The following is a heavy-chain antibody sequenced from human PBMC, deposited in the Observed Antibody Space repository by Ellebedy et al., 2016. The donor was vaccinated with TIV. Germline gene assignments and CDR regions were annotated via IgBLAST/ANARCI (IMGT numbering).Heavy chain of an antibody. CDR2: IYYSGST. CDR3: ARGSRVLDPFDY. D-gene: IGHD3-3*01. J-gene: IGHJ4*02. CDR1: GGSISSYY. Sequence: SETLSLXXTVSGGSISSYYWSWIRQPPGKGLEWIGYIYYSGSTNYNPSLKSRVTISVDTSKNQFSLKLSSVTAADTAVYYCARGSRVLDPFDYWGQGTLVTVSS. V-gene: IGHV4-59*13.